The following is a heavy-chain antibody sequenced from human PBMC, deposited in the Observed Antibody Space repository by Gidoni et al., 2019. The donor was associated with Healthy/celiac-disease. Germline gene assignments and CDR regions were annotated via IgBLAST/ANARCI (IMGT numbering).Heavy chain of an antibody. CDR2: IYYSGST. CDR1: GGSISSSSYY. J-gene: IGHJ4*02. V-gene: IGHV4-39*01. D-gene: IGHD3-10*01. Sequence: QLQLQESGPGLVKPSETLSLTCTVSGGSISSSSYYWGWIRQPPGKGLEWIGSIYYSGSTYYNPSLKSRVTISVDTSKNQFSLKLSSVTAADTAVYYCARHWRRGWVGSGSYYGWGQGTLVTVSS. CDR3: ARHWRRGWVGSGSYYG.